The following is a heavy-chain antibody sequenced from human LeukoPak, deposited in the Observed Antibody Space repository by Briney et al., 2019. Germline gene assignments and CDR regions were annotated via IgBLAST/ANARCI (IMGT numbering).Heavy chain of an antibody. Sequence: SETLSLTCTVSGDSISSYYWSWIRQPAGKGLEWIGRIYTSGNTNYNPSLKSRVTMSIDTSKNQFSLTLSSATAADTAVYYCARDGNNIAARAFEYWGQGTLVTVSS. V-gene: IGHV4-4*07. CDR1: GDSISSYY. CDR3: ARDGNNIAARAFEY. D-gene: IGHD6-6*01. J-gene: IGHJ4*02. CDR2: IYTSGNT.